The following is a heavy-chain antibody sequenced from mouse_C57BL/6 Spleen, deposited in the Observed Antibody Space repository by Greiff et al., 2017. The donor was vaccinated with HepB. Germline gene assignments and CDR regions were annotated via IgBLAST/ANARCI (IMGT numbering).Heavy chain of an antibody. V-gene: IGHV8-8*01. J-gene: IGHJ2*01. Sequence: QVQLKESGPGILQPSQTLSLTCSFSGFSLSTFGMGVGWIRQPSGKGLEWLAHIWWDDDKYYNPALKSRLTISKDTSKNQVFLKIANVDTADTATYYCARIEDYYGSSQYYFDYWGQGTTLTVSS. D-gene: IGHD1-1*01. CDR1: GFSLSTFGMG. CDR2: IWWDDDK. CDR3: ARIEDYYGSSQYYFDY.